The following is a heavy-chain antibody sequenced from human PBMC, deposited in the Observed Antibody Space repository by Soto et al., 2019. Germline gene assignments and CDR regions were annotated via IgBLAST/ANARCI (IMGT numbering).Heavy chain of an antibody. D-gene: IGHD3-22*01. J-gene: IGHJ4*02. CDR2: ISSSGDII. CDR3: ARDLGYYDSSGYFDS. V-gene: IGHV3-11*01. CDR1: GFTFIDYY. Sequence: PGGSLRLSCAASGFTFIDYYMSWRRQAPGKGLEWFSYISSSGDIIYYADSVKGRFTISRDNAKNSLYLQMNSLRAEDTAVYYCARDLGYYDSSGYFDSWGLGTLVTVSS.